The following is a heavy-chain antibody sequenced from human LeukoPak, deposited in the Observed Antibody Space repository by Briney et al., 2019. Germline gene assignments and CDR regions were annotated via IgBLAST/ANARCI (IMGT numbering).Heavy chain of an antibody. D-gene: IGHD4-17*01. CDR1: GFNFSSYG. CDR3: ARPRRVDYGDYEGFDP. Sequence: PGGSLRLSCAASGFNFSSYGMHWVRQAPGKGLEWVAVVCIDGNKKYYTDSVKGRFTISRDNSKNTLYLQKNSLRAEDTAVYYCARPRRVDYGDYEGFDPWGQGTLVTVSS. CDR2: VCIDGNKK. J-gene: IGHJ5*02. V-gene: IGHV3-33*01.